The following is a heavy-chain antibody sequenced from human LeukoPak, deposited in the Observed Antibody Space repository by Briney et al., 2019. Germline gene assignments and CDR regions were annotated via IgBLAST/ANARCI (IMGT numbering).Heavy chain of an antibody. D-gene: IGHD2-2*01. J-gene: IGHJ2*01. Sequence: GGSLRLSCAASGFTLSTYWMNWVRQAPGKGLEWVANIKQDGSEKYYVDSVKDRFTISRDNAKNSLYLQMNSLRAEDAAVYYCARIVVPAAISRWYCDVWGRGTLVTVSS. V-gene: IGHV3-7*01. CDR3: ARIVVPAAISRWYCDV. CDR1: GFTLSTYW. CDR2: IKQDGSEK.